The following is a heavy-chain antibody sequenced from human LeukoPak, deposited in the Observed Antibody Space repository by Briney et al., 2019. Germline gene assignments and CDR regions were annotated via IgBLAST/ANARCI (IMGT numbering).Heavy chain of an antibody. J-gene: IGHJ4*02. Sequence: GGSLRLSCAASGFTFSSSAMSWVRQTPPKGLEWLSSITGDGVTTYYADSVKGRFTISRDNSKNILFLQMNSLRAEDSASYFCAKERRRVNTSMIRSYFFHSWRQGTPVTGSS. CDR3: AKERRRVNTSMIRSYFFHS. CDR1: GFTFSSSA. CDR2: ITGDGVTT. V-gene: IGHV3-23*01. D-gene: IGHD3-16*01.